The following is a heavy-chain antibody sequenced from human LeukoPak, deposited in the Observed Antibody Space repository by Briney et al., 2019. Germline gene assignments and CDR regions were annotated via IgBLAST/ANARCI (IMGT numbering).Heavy chain of an antibody. J-gene: IGHJ4*02. D-gene: IGHD3-22*01. V-gene: IGHV3-53*04. CDR2: IYSGGST. Sequence: PGGSLRLSCAASGFTVSSNYMSWVRQAPGKGLEWVSVIYSGGSTYYADSVKGRFTISRHNSKNTLYLQMNSLRAEDTAVYYCARALDSSGYYEYYFDYWGQGTLVTVSS. CDR1: GFTVSSNY. CDR3: ARALDSSGYYEYYFDY.